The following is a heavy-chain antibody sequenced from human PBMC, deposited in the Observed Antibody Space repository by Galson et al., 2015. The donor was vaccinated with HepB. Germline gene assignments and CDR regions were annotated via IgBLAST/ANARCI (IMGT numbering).Heavy chain of an antibody. CDR2: FDPEDGET. V-gene: IGHV1-24*01. CDR3: ATPPVGYGSGSYYAFDY. J-gene: IGHJ4*02. D-gene: IGHD3-10*01. CDR1: GYTLTESS. Sequence: SVKVSCKVSGYTLTESSMHWVRQAPGKGLEWMGGFDPEDGETIYAQKFQGRVTMTEDTSTDTAYMELSSLRSEDTAVYYCATPPVGYGSGSYYAFDYWGQGTLVTVSS.